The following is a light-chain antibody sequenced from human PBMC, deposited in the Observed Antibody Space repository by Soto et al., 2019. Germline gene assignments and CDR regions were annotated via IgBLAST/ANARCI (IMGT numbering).Light chain of an antibody. J-gene: IGLJ1*01. V-gene: IGLV2-23*02. CDR2: EVN. CDR3: CSYAGSSTYV. CDR1: SSDVGTYNL. Sequence: HSVLAQPASISASPGQSITSSCTGTSSDVGTYNLVSWYQQHPGNTPKLMIYEVNKRPPGVSSRFSGSKSGNTAYPTISGLQAEDEADYYRCSYAGSSTYVFGTGTKVTVL.